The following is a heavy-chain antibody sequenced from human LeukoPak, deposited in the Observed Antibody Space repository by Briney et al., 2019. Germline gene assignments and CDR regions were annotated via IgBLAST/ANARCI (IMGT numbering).Heavy chain of an antibody. CDR3: ARTDKQWLVPGPTYYFDY. CDR2: IYYSGST. Sequence: PSETLSLTCTVSSGSISNYYWSWIRQPPGKGLEWIGYIYYSGSTNYNPSLKSRVTISVDTSKNQFSLKLSSVTAADTAVYYCARTDKQWLVPGPTYYFDYWGQGTLVTVSS. J-gene: IGHJ4*02. V-gene: IGHV4-59*01. D-gene: IGHD6-19*01. CDR1: SGSISNYY.